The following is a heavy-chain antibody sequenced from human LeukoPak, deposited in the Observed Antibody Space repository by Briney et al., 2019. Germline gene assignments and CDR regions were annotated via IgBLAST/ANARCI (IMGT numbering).Heavy chain of an antibody. J-gene: IGHJ4*02. D-gene: IGHD3-22*01. CDR1: GFTFSSYS. V-gene: IGHV3-23*01. CDR2: LSGSGGGT. Sequence: GGSLRLSCAASGFTFSSYSMNWVRQAPGKGLEWVSGLSGSGGGTYYADSVKGRFTSSRDNSKNTLYLQMNSLRAEDTALYYCAKVPYYFDGSGSYFDYWGQGTLVTVSS. CDR3: AKVPYYFDGSGSYFDY.